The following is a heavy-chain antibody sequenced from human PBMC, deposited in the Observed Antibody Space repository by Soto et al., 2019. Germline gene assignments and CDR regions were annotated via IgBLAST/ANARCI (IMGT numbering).Heavy chain of an antibody. CDR1: GGTFSSYT. V-gene: IGHV1-69*08. CDR2: IIPILGIA. Sequence: QVQLVQSGAEVKKPGSSVKVSCTASGGTFSSYTISWVRQAPGQGLEWMGRIIPILGIANYAQKFQGRVTITADKSTSTAYMELSSLRSEDTAVYYCAREGGITMVRGDYYYGMDVWGQGTTVTVSS. J-gene: IGHJ6*02. D-gene: IGHD3-10*01. CDR3: AREGGITMVRGDYYYGMDV.